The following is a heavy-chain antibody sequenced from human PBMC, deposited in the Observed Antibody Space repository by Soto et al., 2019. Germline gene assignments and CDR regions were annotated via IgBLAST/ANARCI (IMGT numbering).Heavy chain of an antibody. Sequence: QMQLVQSGPEVKKPGTSVKVSCKATGFIFTSSAVQWVRQARGQRLEWIGWIVVGSGNTNYAQKFQERVTITRDMSTSTAYMELSSLRSEDTAVYYCAAVGGHYYDSSGYYFDYWGQGTLVTVSS. V-gene: IGHV1-58*01. CDR3: AAVGGHYYDSSGYYFDY. J-gene: IGHJ4*02. CDR1: GFIFTSSA. D-gene: IGHD3-22*01. CDR2: IVVGSGNT.